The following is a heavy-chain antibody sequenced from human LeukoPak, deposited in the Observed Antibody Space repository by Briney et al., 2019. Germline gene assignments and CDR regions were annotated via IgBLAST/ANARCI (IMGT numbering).Heavy chain of an antibody. J-gene: IGHJ4*02. CDR3: ARGGLQFIDY. V-gene: IGHV3-30-3*01. CDR2: ISYDGSNK. CDR1: GFTFSSCA. D-gene: IGHD5-24*01. Sequence: GGSLRLSCAASGFTFSSCAMHWVRQAPGKGLEWVTVISYDGSNKYYADSVKGRFTISRDNSKNTLDLQMNSLRVEDTAVYYCARGGLQFIDYWGQGTLVTVSS.